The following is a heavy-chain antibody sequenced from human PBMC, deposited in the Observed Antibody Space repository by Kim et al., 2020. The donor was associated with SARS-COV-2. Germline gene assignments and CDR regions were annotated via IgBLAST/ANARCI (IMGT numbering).Heavy chain of an antibody. V-gene: IGHV5-51*01. D-gene: IGHD3-22*01. CDR3: ARHKWDREGPYYYDSSGYSWFDP. Sequence: GESLKISCKGSGYSFTSYWIGWVRQMPGKGLEWMGIIYPGDSDTRYSPSFQGQVTISADKSISTAYLQWSSLKASDTAMYYCARHKWDREGPYYYDSSGYSWFDPWGQGTLVTVSS. CDR2: IYPGDSDT. J-gene: IGHJ5*02. CDR1: GYSFTSYW.